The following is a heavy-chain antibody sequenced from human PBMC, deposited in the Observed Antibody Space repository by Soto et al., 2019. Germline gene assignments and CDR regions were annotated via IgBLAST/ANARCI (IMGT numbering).Heavy chain of an antibody. CDR3: ARFYDFWSGPGYYYYGMDV. V-gene: IGHV1-8*01. Sequence: QVQLVQSGAEVKKPGASVKVSCKASGYTFTSYDINWVRQATGQGLEWMGWMNPNSGNTGYAQKFQGRVTMTRNTSISTAYMELSSLRSEDTAVYYCARFYDFWSGPGYYYYGMDVWGQGTTVTVSS. CDR2: MNPNSGNT. J-gene: IGHJ6*02. CDR1: GYTFTSYD. D-gene: IGHD3-3*01.